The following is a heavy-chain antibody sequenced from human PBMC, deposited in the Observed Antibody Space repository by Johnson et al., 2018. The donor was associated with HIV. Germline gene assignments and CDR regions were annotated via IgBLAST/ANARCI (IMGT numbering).Heavy chain of an antibody. J-gene: IGHJ3*02. CDR2: IKQDGSEK. Sequence: VHLVESGGGLIQPGGSLRLSCAASGFTFTSYWMTWVRQAPGKGLEWVANIKQDGSEKYYVDSVKGRFTISRDNSKNTLYLQMNSLRAEDTAVYYCARDRGGDDAFDIWGQGTMVAVSS. D-gene: IGHD3-10*01. CDR3: ARDRGGDDAFDI. CDR1: GFTFTSYW. V-gene: IGHV3-7*05.